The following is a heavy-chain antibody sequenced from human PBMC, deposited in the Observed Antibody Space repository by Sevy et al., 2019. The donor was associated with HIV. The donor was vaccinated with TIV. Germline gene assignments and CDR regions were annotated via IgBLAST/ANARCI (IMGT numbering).Heavy chain of an antibody. D-gene: IGHD1-26*01. V-gene: IGHV4-59*08. CDR3: ADENAWGRGYS. CDR2: IYYNGNT. Sequence: SETLSLTCTVSGGSITSLYWGWIRQPPGKGLERIANIYYNGNTNYNPSLKSRVTISLDTSKTQFSLRLSPVTAADTAIYYSADENAWGRGYSWGQGTLVTVSS. CDR1: GGSITSLY. J-gene: IGHJ4*02.